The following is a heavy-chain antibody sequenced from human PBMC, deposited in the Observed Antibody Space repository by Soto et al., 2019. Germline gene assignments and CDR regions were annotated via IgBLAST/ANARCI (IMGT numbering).Heavy chain of an antibody. CDR3: ARGDYHDTSGPFSDAFDV. CDR2: ISDSSSYI. J-gene: IGHJ3*01. Sequence: GGSLRLSCAASGFTVSSNYMSWVRQAPGKGLEWVSSISDSSSYIYYADSVKGRFTISRDNAKNSLYLQTNSLRAEDTAVYYCARGDYHDTSGPFSDAFDVWGQGTMVTVSS. V-gene: IGHV3-21*01. D-gene: IGHD3-22*01. CDR1: GFTVSSNY.